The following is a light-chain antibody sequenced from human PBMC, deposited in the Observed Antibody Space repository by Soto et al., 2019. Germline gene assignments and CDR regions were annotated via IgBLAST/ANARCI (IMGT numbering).Light chain of an antibody. CDR3: SSYTDSSNYV. Sequence: QSVLTQPASVSGSPGQSITISRTGTSSDLAIYNYVSWYQQQPGKAPKLMIYQVTNRPSGVSNRFSGSRSGNTASLTISGLQAEDEADYYCSSYTDSSNYVFGTGTKVTVL. CDR2: QVT. V-gene: IGLV2-14*01. J-gene: IGLJ1*01. CDR1: SSDLAIYNY.